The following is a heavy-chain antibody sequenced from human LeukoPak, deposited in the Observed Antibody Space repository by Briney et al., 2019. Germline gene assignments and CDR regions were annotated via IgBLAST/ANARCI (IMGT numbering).Heavy chain of an antibody. CDR2: IYYSGRT. CDR3: ARGDYGDY. V-gene: IGHV4-31*03. D-gene: IGHD4-17*01. CDR1: GGSFSSGGYY. J-gene: IGHJ4*02. Sequence: SETLSLTCTVSGGSFSSGGYYWSWILQHPGKGLEWIGYIYYSGRTYYNPSLKSRVTISVDTSKNQFSLKLSSVTAADTAVYYCARGDYGDYWGQGTLVTVSS.